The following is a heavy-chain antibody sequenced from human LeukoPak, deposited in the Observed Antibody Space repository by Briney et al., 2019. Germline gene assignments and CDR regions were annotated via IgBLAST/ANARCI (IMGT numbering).Heavy chain of an antibody. CDR1: GYSFTGNY. J-gene: IGHJ6*03. Sequence: GASVKVSCKASGYSFTGNYMHWVRQAPGQGLEWMGWINPNSGGTNYAQKFQGRVTMTRDTSISTAYMELSRLRSDDTAVYYCARGVDDYSNYRWYMDVWGKGTTVTVSS. D-gene: IGHD4-11*01. CDR2: INPNSGGT. V-gene: IGHV1-2*02. CDR3: ARGVDDYSNYRWYMDV.